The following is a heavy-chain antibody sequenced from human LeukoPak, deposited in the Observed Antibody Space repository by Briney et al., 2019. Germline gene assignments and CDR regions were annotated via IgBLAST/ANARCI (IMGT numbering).Heavy chain of an antibody. D-gene: IGHD2-15*01. CDR1: RFTFSNYG. J-gene: IGHJ4*02. CDR2: IWYDGSSK. CDR3: ARVGGGYCSGGSCYFFDY. V-gene: IGHV3-33*01. Sequence: PGRSLRLYCAASRFTFSNYGMHWVRQAPGKGLEWVAVIWYDGSSKYYADSVKGRFTISRDNSKNTLYLQMNSLRAEDTAVYYCARVGGGYCSGGSCYFFDYWGQGTLVTVSS.